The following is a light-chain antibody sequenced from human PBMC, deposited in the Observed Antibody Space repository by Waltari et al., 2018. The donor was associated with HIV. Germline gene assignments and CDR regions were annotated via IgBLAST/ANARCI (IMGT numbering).Light chain of an antibody. J-gene: IGKJ4*01. CDR1: QSVSNN. CDR2: GAS. CDR3: QQYNNWPPLT. V-gene: IGKV3D-15*01. Sequence: EILMTQSPATLSVSPGERATLSCRTSQSVSNNLAWYQQRPGQAPRILIYGASTRATGIPAWFSGSGSGTEFTLTISSLESEDFAVYYCQQYNNWPPLTFGGGTKVEIK.